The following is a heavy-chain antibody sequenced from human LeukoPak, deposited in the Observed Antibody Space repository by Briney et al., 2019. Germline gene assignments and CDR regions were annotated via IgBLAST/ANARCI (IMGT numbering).Heavy chain of an antibody. CDR2: INHSGST. CDR1: GGSFSGHY. J-gene: IGHJ4*02. CDR3: ARRLYYYGSGSYYPFDY. V-gene: IGHV4-34*01. D-gene: IGHD3-10*01. Sequence: SETLSLTCAVYGGSFSGHYWSWIRQPPGKGLEWIGEINHSGSTNYNPSLKSRVTISVDTSKNQFSLKLSSVTAADTAVYYCARRLYYYGSGSYYPFDYWGQGTLVTVSS.